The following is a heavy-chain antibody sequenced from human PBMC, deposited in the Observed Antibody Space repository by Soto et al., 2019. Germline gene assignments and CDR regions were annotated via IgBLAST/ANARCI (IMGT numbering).Heavy chain of an antibody. V-gene: IGHV1-2*04. CDR1: GYSFTDYK. CDR2: VDPNGGGS. J-gene: IGHJ4*02. Sequence: ASVKVSCKTSGYSFTDYKLHWVRQAPGQGLEWMGWVDPNGGGSNSAQKFQGSVTMTWDTSITTAYLDLTRLTTNDTATYFCATWVDYGDCFSWGQGTLVTVSS. D-gene: IGHD4-17*01. CDR3: ATWVDYGDCFS.